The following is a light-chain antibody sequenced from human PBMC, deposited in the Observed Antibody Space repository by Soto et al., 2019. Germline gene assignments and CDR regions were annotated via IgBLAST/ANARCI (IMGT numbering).Light chain of an antibody. V-gene: IGKV3-20*01. CDR1: QSFGSTS. CDR3: QQYGSSPSGR. CDR2: GAS. J-gene: IGKJ1*01. Sequence: EIVLTQSPGTLSLSPGERATLSCRASQSFGSTSLAWYQQKPGQSPRLLIYGASSRSPGIPDRFSGSVSGTGFTLTISRLEPEDFAVYYCQQYGSSPSGRFGQGTKVDIK.